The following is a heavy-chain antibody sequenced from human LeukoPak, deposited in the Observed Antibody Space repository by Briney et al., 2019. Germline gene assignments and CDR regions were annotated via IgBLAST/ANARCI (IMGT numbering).Heavy chain of an antibody. J-gene: IGHJ5*02. D-gene: IGHD6-13*01. CDR1: GYTFTGYY. V-gene: IGHV1-2*02. CDR2: INPNSGGT. CDR3: ARDLGYSSSWPYNWFDP. Sequence: ASVKVSCKASGYTFTGYYMHWVRQAPGQGLEWMGWINPNSGGTNYAQKFQGRVTMTRDTSISTAYMELSRLRSGDTAVYYCARDLGYSSSWPYNWFDPWGQGTLVTVSS.